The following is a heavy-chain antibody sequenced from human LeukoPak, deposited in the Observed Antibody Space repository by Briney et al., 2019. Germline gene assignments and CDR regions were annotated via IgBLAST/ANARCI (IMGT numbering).Heavy chain of an antibody. CDR3: AKDYGDYGAFDI. J-gene: IGHJ3*02. V-gene: IGHV3-9*01. CDR1: GFTFDDYA. Sequence: GGSLRLSCAASGFTFDDYAMHWVRQAPGKGLEWVSGISWNSGSIGYADSVKGRFTISRDNAKNSLYLQMNSLSAEDTALYYCAKDYGDYGAFDIWGQGTMVTVSS. D-gene: IGHD4-17*01. CDR2: ISWNSGSI.